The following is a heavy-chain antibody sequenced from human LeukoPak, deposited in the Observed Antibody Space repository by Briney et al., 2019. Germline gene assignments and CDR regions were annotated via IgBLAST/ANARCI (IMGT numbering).Heavy chain of an antibody. CDR2: IRSKANSYAT. J-gene: IGHJ4*02. V-gene: IGHV3-73*01. Sequence: GGSLRLSCAASGFTFSGSAIHWVRQASGKGLEWVGRIRSKANSYATAYTASVKGRFTISRDDSENTAYLRMNSLKTEDTAVYYCTSLARSLATIPFFDQWGQGTLVTVSS. CDR1: GFTFSGSA. CDR3: TSLARSLATIPFFDQ. D-gene: IGHD5-12*01.